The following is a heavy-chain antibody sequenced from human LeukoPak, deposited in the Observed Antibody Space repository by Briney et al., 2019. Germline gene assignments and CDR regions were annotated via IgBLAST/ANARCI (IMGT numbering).Heavy chain of an antibody. V-gene: IGHV3-74*01. D-gene: IGHD3-22*01. Sequence: GGSLRLSCAASGLTFSSYWMHWVRQAPGKGLVWVSRINSDGSSTSYADSVKGRFTISRDNAKNTLYLQMNSLRAEDTAVYYCAKGGSGYYLDYWGQGTLVTVSS. CDR2: INSDGSST. CDR3: AKGGSGYYLDY. CDR1: GLTFSSYW. J-gene: IGHJ4*02.